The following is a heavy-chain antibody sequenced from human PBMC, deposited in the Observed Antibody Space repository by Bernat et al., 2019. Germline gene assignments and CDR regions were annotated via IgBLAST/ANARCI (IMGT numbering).Heavy chain of an antibody. CDR2: ISGSGGST. D-gene: IGHD5-12*01. CDR1: GFTFSSHA. V-gene: IGHV3-23*01. Sequence: EVQLLESGGGLVQPGGSLRLSCAASGFTFSSHAMSWVRQAPGKGLEWGSAISGSGGSTDYADTAKGRFTISRDNSKNTLYLQMNSLRAEDTAVYYCAKDLTGGYGPLIPSQVSPLDYWGQGTLVTVSS. J-gene: IGHJ4*02. CDR3: AKDLTGGYGPLIPSQVSPLDY.